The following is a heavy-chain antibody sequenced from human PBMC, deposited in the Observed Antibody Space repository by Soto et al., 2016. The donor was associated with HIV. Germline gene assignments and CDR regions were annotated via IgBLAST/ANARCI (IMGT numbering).Heavy chain of an antibody. D-gene: IGHD3-10*01. CDR2: ISSSSSYI. V-gene: IGHV3-21*01. J-gene: IGHJ6*02. CDR3: ARALLLWFGXRYGMDV. Sequence: EVQLVESGGGLVKPGGSLRLSCAASGFTFSSYSMNWVRQAPGKGLEWVSSISSSSSYIYYADSVKGRFTISRDNAKNSLYLQMNSLRAEDTAVYYCARALLLWFGXRYGMDVWGQGTTVT. CDR1: GFTFSSYS.